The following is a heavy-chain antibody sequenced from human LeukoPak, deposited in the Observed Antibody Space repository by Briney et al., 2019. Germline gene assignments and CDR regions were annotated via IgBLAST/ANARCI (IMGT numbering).Heavy chain of an antibody. CDR1: GFTFSSYG. J-gene: IGHJ6*02. D-gene: IGHD6-6*01. CDR3: AKNRIAARPFGYYYGMDV. Sequence: PGKSLRLSCAASGFTFSSYGMHWVRQAPGKGLEWVAVISYDGSNKYYADSVKGRFTISRDNSKNTLYLQMNSLRAEDTAVYYCAKNRIAARPFGYYYGMDVWGQGTTVTVSS. CDR2: ISYDGSNK. V-gene: IGHV3-30*18.